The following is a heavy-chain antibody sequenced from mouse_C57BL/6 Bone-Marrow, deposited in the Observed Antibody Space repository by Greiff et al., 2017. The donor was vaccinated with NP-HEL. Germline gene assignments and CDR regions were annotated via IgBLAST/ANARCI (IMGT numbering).Heavy chain of an antibody. CDR1: GYTFTDYY. D-gene: IGHD2-5*01. V-gene: IGHV1-76*01. J-gene: IGHJ2*01. CDR2: IYPGSGNT. Sequence: QVQLQQSGAELVRPGASVKLSCKASGYTFTDYYINWVKQRPGQGLEWIARIYPGSGNTYYNEKFKGKATLTAEKSSSNAYMQLSSLTSEDSAVYFCARPYYSNYGDYWGQGTTLTVSS. CDR3: ARPYYSNYGDY.